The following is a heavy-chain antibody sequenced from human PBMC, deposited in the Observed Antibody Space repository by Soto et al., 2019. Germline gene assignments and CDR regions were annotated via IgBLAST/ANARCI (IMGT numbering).Heavy chain of an antibody. J-gene: IGHJ4*02. V-gene: IGHV4-4*02. Sequence: QVQLQESGPGLVKPSGTLSLTCVVSGDSITSNVWWSWVRQPPGKGLEWIGEVYHNGLTNYNSSLRSRVTMSVETSKNQFSLKVTSVTAADTAIYYCARDVAVPGESDRFDYWGQGILVTVSA. CDR3: ARDVAVPGESDRFDY. CDR1: GDSITSNVW. CDR2: VYHNGLT. D-gene: IGHD6-19*01.